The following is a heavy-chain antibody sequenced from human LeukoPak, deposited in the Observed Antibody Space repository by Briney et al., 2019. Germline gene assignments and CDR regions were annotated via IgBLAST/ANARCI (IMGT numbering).Heavy chain of an antibody. J-gene: IGHJ4*02. D-gene: IGHD2-2*01. Sequence: PGGSLRLSCAASGFTFSSYAMSWVRQAPGKGLEWVSAISGSGGSTYYADSVKGRFTISRDNSKNTLYLRMNSLRAEDTAVYYCAKITGCSSTSCYSHWGQGTLVTVSS. CDR2: ISGSGGST. CDR1: GFTFSSYA. V-gene: IGHV3-23*01. CDR3: AKITGCSSTSCYSH.